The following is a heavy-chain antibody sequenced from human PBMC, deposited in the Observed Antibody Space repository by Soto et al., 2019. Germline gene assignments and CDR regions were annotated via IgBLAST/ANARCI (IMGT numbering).Heavy chain of an antibody. CDR2: IGTTGDT. D-gene: IGHD3-22*01. CDR1: GFTFSSHD. Sequence: GSLRLSCSASGFTFSSHDMHWVRQGTGKGLEWVSAIGTTGDTYYAGSVKGRFTISRENAKNSLYLQMNSLRAGDTAIYFCARAIGPTLFDYWGQGTLVTVSA. J-gene: IGHJ4*02. V-gene: IGHV3-13*04. CDR3: ARAIGPTLFDY.